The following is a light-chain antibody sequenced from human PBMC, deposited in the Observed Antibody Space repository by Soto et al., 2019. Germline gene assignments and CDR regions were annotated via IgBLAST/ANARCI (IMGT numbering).Light chain of an antibody. CDR2: DAS. Sequence: DIQLTQSPSTLSASVGDRVTITCRASHSGTAWLDWYQQKPGKAPKLLIYDASSLQSGVQSRFSGSVSGTEFSLTISSLQPDDFASYYCQQYYRSCTFGQGPKVEIK. CDR1: HSGTAW. V-gene: IGKV1-5*01. J-gene: IGKJ2*02. CDR3: QQYYRSCT.